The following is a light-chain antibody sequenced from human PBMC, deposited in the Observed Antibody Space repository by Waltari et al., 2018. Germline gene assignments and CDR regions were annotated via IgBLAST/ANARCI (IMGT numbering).Light chain of an antibody. CDR3: QHYLRLPVT. J-gene: IGKJ1*01. CDR2: GAS. CDR1: QSVSSA. Sequence: EIVLTQSPGTLSLSPGESATLSCRTSQSVSSALALYQQKPGQAPRLLIYGASNRATGIPDRFSGSGSVTDFSLTISSLEPEDFAVYYCQHYLRLPVTFGQGTKVEVK. V-gene: IGKV3-20*01.